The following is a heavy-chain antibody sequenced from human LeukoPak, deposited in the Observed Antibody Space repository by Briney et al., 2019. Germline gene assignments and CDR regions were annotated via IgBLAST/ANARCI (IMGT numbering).Heavy chain of an antibody. D-gene: IGHD3-10*01. CDR2: INHSGST. CDR3: ARVSGSGDTGLDAFDI. CDR1: GGSFSGYY. J-gene: IGHJ3*02. Sequence: SETLSLTCAVYGGSFSGYYWSWIRQPPGKGLEWIGEINHSGSTNYNPSLKSRVTISVDTSKNQFSLKLSSVTAADTAVYYCARVSGSGDTGLDAFDIWGQGTMVTVSS. V-gene: IGHV4-34*01.